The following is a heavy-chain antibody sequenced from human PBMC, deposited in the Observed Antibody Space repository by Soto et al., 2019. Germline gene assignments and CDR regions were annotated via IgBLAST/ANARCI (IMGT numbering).Heavy chain of an antibody. CDR2: INSDGSST. V-gene: IGHV3-74*01. D-gene: IGHD3-10*01. Sequence: EVQLVESGGGLDQPGGSLRLSCAASGFTFSSYWMHWVRQAPGKGLVWVSRINSDGSSTSYADSVKGRFTISRDNAKNTLYLQMNSLRAEDTAVYYCARAMTYYYGSGSYGWFDPWGQGTLVTVSS. CDR3: ARAMTYYYGSGSYGWFDP. CDR1: GFTFSSYW. J-gene: IGHJ5*02.